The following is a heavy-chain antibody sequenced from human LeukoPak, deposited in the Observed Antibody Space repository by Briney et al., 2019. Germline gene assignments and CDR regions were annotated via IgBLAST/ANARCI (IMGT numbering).Heavy chain of an antibody. Sequence: GVSLRLSCAASGFTFSSYAMSWVRQAPGKGLEWVSAISGSGGSTYYADSVKGRFTISRDNSKNTLYLQMNSLRAEDTAVHYCAKDASPYRRGAYCGGDCYLLEFDYWGQGTLVTVSS. CDR1: GFTFSSYA. V-gene: IGHV3-23*01. J-gene: IGHJ4*02. CDR2: ISGSGGST. D-gene: IGHD2-21*01. CDR3: AKDASPYRRGAYCGGDCYLLEFDY.